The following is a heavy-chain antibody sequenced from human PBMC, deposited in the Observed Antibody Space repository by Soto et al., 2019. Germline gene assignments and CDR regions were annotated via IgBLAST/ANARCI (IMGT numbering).Heavy chain of an antibody. J-gene: IGHJ4*02. Sequence: EVQLVESGGGLVQPGGSLRLSCAASGFTVSSNYMSWVRQAPGKGLEWVSVIYSGGSTYYADSVKGRFTISRHNSKNTLYLQINSLRAEDAAVYYWARSDYGESIDYWGQGTLVTVSS. CDR1: GFTVSSNY. CDR3: ARSDYGESIDY. CDR2: IYSGGST. D-gene: IGHD4-17*01. V-gene: IGHV3-53*04.